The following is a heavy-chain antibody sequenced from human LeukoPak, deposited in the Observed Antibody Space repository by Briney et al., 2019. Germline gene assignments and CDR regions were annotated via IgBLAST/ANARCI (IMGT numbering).Heavy chain of an antibody. V-gene: IGHV3-23*01. D-gene: IGHD4-23*01. Sequence: GGSLRLSCAASGFTFSSYAMSWVRQAPGKGLEWVSAISGSGGSTYYADSVKGRFTSSRDNSKNTLYLQMNSLRAEDTAVYYCAKGSYGGNSFDYWGQGTLVTVSS. CDR1: GFTFSSYA. CDR3: AKGSYGGNSFDY. J-gene: IGHJ4*02. CDR2: ISGSGGST.